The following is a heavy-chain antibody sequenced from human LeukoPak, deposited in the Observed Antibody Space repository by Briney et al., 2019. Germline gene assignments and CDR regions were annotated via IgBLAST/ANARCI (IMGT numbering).Heavy chain of an antibody. D-gene: IGHD3-16*02. CDR2: ICGSGGCT. CDR1: GFTFSTYA. V-gene: IGHV3-23*01. CDR3: ASTPFYDYVWGSYRYRGLFDN. J-gene: IGHJ4*02. Sequence: GGSLRLSCAASGFTFSTYAMSWVSQAPGRGLEWVSGICGSGGCTYYADSVKGRFTISRDNSKNTLYLQMNSLRVEDTAVYYCASTPFYDYVWGSYRYRGLFDNWGQGTLVSVSS.